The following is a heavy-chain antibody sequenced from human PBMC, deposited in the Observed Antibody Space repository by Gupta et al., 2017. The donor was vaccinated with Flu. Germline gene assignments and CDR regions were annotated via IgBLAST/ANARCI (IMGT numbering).Heavy chain of an antibody. J-gene: IGHJ4*02. CDR1: GFTFDDQS. CDR2: ISWDGSST. V-gene: IGHV3-43*01. D-gene: IGHD2-2*01. CDR3: ARDMGHCRSTSCCLFDY. Sequence: EVQLVESGGVAVQPGGSLRLSCAASGFTFDDQSMHWVRQVPGKGLEWVSLISWDGSSTVYADSVKGRFTISRDNSKNSLYLQMNSLRTEDTALYYCARDMGHCRSTSCCLFDYWGQGTLVTVSS.